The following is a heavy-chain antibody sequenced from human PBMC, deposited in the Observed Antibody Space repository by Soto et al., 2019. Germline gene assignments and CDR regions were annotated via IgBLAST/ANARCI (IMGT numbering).Heavy chain of an antibody. CDR2: INHSGST. Sequence: TLSLTCAVYCGSFSGYYWSWIRQPPGKGLEWIGEINHSGSTNYNPSLKSRVTISVDTSKNQFSLKLSSVTAADTAVYYCARANWNYAFDAFDIWGQGTMVTVSS. CDR3: ARANWNYAFDAFDI. D-gene: IGHD1-7*01. J-gene: IGHJ3*02. V-gene: IGHV4-34*01. CDR1: CGSFSGYY.